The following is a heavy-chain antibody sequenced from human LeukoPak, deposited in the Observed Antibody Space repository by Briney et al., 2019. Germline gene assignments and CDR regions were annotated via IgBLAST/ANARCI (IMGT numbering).Heavy chain of an antibody. CDR1: GYTFTSYG. CDR3: ARDLGIMVRGAINPFDY. D-gene: IGHD3-10*01. V-gene: IGHV1-18*01. Sequence: ASAKVSCKASGYTFTSYGISWVRQAPGQGLEWMGWISAYNGNTNYAQKLQGRVTMTTDTSTSTAYMELRSLRSDDTAVYYCARDLGIMVRGAINPFDYWGQGTLVTVSS. CDR2: ISAYNGNT. J-gene: IGHJ4*02.